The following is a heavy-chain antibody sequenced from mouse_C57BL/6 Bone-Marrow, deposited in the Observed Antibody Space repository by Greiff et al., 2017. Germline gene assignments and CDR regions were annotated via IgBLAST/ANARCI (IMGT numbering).Heavy chain of an antibody. J-gene: IGHJ1*03. CDR2: INPSSGYH. CDR3: ARSETGTSSYDV. D-gene: IGHD4-1*01. CDR1: GYPFPSYW. Sequence: QVQLQQSGAELAKPGASVKLSCKASGYPFPSYWMPWVNQRPGQGLEWIGYINPSSGYHTSNQKVKDKATLTADKRSRTAYMQLSSLTYEDSAVYYWARSETGTSSYDVWGTGTTVTVSS. V-gene: IGHV1-7*01.